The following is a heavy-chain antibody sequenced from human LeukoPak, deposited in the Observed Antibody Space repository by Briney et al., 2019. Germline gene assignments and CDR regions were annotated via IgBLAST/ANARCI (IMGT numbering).Heavy chain of an antibody. CDR1: GFTFSSYA. V-gene: IGHV3-30*01. CDR2: TSYDGSNK. Sequence: QPGRSLRLSCAASGFTFSSYAMHWVRQAPGKGLEWVAVTSYDGSNKYYADSVKGRFTISRDNSKNTLYLQMNSLRAEDTAVYYCARDRVPGYGGNSGLGYWGQGTLVTVSS. D-gene: IGHD4-23*01. J-gene: IGHJ4*02. CDR3: ARDRVPGYGGNSGLGY.